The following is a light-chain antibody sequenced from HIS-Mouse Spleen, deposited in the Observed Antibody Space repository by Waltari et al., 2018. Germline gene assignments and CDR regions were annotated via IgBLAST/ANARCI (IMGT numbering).Light chain of an antibody. V-gene: IGLV2-23*01. CDR1: SSSLGSYKL. CDR3: CSYAGSSTLV. J-gene: IGLJ3*02. Sequence: QSALTQPASVSGSPGQSITISCTGTSSSLGSYKLVSWYQQHPGKAPKLMIYEGSKRPSGVSNRFSGSKSGNTASLTISGLQAEDEADYYCCSYAGSSTLVFGGGTKLTVL. CDR2: EGS.